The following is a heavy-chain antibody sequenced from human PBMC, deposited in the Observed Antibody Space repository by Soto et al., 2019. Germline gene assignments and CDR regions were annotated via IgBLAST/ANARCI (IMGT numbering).Heavy chain of an antibody. Sequence: ASETLSLTCAVSGGSISSGGYSWSWIRQPPGKGLEWIGYIYHSGSTYYNPSLKSRVTISVDTSKNQFSLKLSSVTAADTAVYYCMLGSGWKEFDYWAQGTLVTGSS. J-gene: IGHJ4*02. CDR1: GGSISSGGYS. D-gene: IGHD3-22*01. CDR2: IYHSGST. CDR3: MLGSGWKEFDY. V-gene: IGHV4-30-2*01.